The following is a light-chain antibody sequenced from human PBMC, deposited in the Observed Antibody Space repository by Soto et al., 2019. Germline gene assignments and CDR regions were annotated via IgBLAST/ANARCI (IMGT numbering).Light chain of an antibody. V-gene: IGLV2-14*01. CDR2: EVS. CDR1: SSDIGGYNY. CDR3: SSYTRSSTRV. Sequence: QSVLTQPASVSGSPGQSITISCTGTSSDIGGYNYVSWYQQHPGKAPKVMIYEVSNRSSGVSNRFSGSKSGNTASLTISGRQAEDEADYYGSSYTRSSTRVFGGGTKLTVL. J-gene: IGLJ3*02.